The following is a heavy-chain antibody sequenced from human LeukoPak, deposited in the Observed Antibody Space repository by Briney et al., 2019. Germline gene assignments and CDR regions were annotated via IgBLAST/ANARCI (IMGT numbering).Heavy chain of an antibody. V-gene: IGHV3-21*01. Sequence: GGSLRLSCAASGFTFSSYTMNWVRQAPGKGLEWLSSISGSSRYTYYADLVKGRFTISRDNAKNSLYLQINSLRAEDTAVYYCARATGYFDWLFPFDYWGQGTLVTVSS. CDR3: ARATGYFDWLFPFDY. D-gene: IGHD3-9*01. CDR2: ISGSSRYT. J-gene: IGHJ4*02. CDR1: GFTFSSYT.